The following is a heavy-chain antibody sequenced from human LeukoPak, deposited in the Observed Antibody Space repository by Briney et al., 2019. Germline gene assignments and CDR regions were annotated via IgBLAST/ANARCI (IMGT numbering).Heavy chain of an antibody. CDR2: IYSGGST. CDR3: AREHDFWSGSRMDAFDI. J-gene: IGHJ3*02. D-gene: IGHD3-3*01. V-gene: IGHV3-66*01. CDR1: GGSFSGYY. Sequence: ETLSLTCAVYGGSFSGYYWSWIRQPPGKGLEWVSVIYSGGSTYYADSVKGRFTISRDNSKNTLYLQMNSLRAEDTAVYYCAREHDFWSGSRMDAFDIWGQGTMVTVSS.